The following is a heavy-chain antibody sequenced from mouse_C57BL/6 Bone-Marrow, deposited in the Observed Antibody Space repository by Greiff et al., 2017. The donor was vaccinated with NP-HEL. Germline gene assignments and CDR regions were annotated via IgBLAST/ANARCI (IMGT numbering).Heavy chain of an antibody. J-gene: IGHJ2*01. Sequence: QLKQSGAELARPGASVKLSCKASGYTFTSYGISWVKQRTGQGLEWIGEIYPRSGNTYYNEKFKGKATLTADKYSSTAYMELRSLTSEDSAVYFCARTGLLRQYYFDYWGQGTTLTVSS. V-gene: IGHV1-81*01. CDR3: ARTGLLRQYYFDY. CDR2: IYPRSGNT. CDR1: GYTFTSYG. D-gene: IGHD1-1*01.